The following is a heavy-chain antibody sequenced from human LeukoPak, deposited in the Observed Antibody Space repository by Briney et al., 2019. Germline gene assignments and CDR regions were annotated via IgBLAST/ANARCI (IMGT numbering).Heavy chain of an antibody. D-gene: IGHD4-17*01. CDR2: IKQDGSEK. J-gene: IGHJ4*02. CDR1: GFTFSSYW. Sequence: GGSLRLSCAASGFTFSSYWMSWVRQAPGKGLEWVANIKQDGSEKYYVDSVKGRFTISRDNAKNSLYLQMNSLRAEDTAVYYCAREADGDYLPDYFDYWGQGTLVTVSS. V-gene: IGHV3-7*03. CDR3: AREADGDYLPDYFDY.